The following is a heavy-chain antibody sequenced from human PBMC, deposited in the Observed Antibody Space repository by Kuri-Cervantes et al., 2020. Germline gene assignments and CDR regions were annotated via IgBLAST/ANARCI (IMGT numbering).Heavy chain of an antibody. Sequence: SATVSCKVSEYTLSELSMHWVRQARGKGLEWMGRIIPILGIANYAQKFQGRVTITADKSTSTAYMELSSLRSEDTAVYYCQTKTYYYYGMDVWGQGTTVTVSS. CDR2: IIPILGIA. CDR1: EYTLSELS. CDR3: QTKTYYYYGMDV. J-gene: IGHJ6*02. D-gene: IGHD1-14*01. V-gene: IGHV1-69*02.